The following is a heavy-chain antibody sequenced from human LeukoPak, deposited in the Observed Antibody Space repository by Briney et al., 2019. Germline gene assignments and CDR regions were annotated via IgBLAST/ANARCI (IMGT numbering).Heavy chain of an antibody. V-gene: IGHV3-30*04. J-gene: IGHJ5*02. CDR1: GFTFSSYA. D-gene: IGHD6-13*01. Sequence: GGSLRLSCAASGFTFSSYAMHWVRQAPGEGLEWVAIISYDGSNKYYADSVKGRFTISRDNSKNTLYLQMNSLRAEDTALYYCARGGQLVHNWFDPWGQGTLVTVSS. CDR2: ISYDGSNK. CDR3: ARGGQLVHNWFDP.